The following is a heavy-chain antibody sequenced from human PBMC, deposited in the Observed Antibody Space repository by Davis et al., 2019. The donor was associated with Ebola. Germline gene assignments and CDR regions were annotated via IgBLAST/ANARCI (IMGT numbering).Heavy chain of an antibody. CDR3: ARDKRSSWYGGMDV. Sequence: AGSLTLSCAASGFTFNAYYMSWIRQAPGKGLEWISDISTNYLYTNYADSVKGRFTVSRDNAKNSLFLQMDSLRAEDTAVYYCARDKRSSWYGGMDVWGQGTTVTVSS. J-gene: IGHJ6*02. D-gene: IGHD6-19*01. CDR1: GFTFNAYY. CDR2: ISTNYLYT. V-gene: IGHV3-11*05.